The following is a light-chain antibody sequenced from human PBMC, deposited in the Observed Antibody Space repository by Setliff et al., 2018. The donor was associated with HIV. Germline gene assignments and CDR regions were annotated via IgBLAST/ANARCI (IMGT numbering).Light chain of an antibody. CDR1: SSAVGNYNL. Sequence: QSALTQPASVSRSPGQSITLSGTGSSSAVGNYNLVSWYQHHPGTAPKLVIYEVTKRPSGVSNRFSGSKSGNTASLTISGLQAEDEADYYGCSYARSSTYVFGTGTKVTVL. CDR2: EVT. V-gene: IGLV2-23*02. J-gene: IGLJ1*01. CDR3: CSYARSSTYV.